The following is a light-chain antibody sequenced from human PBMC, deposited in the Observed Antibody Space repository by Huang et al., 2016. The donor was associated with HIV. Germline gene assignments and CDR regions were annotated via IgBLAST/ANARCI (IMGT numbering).Light chain of an antibody. Sequence: EIVMTRSPGTLSVAPGERATLSCRASQNINTKLAWFQQKPGQAPRLLIYAASTRTADFPARFSGSGSRTEFTLTISSLQSEDIAVYYCQQYNDWPRSFGQGTKVEIK. J-gene: IGKJ1*01. CDR2: AAS. V-gene: IGKV3-15*01. CDR3: QQYNDWPRS. CDR1: QNINTK.